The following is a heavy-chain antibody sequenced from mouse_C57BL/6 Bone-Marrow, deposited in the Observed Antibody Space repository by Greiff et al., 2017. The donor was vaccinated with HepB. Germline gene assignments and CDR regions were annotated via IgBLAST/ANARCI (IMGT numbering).Heavy chain of an antibody. J-gene: IGHJ2*01. Sequence: QVQLQQPGAELVMPGASVKLSCKASGYTFTSYWMHWVKQRPGQGLEWIGEIDPSDSYTNYNQKFKGKSTLTVDKSSSTAYMQLSSLTSEDSAVYYCASERGLLRFDYWGRGTTLTVSS. D-gene: IGHD1-1*01. CDR2: IDPSDSYT. CDR1: GYTFTSYW. V-gene: IGHV1-69*01. CDR3: ASERGLLRFDY.